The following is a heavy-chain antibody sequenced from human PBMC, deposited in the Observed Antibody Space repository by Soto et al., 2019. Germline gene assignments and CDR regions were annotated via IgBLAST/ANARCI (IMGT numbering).Heavy chain of an antibody. D-gene: IGHD2-15*01. Sequence: VQLVDSGGGLVQPGGSLRLSCDASGFTFNNYWMSWVRQAPGQGLEWVANIKGDGSKKYYVDSVKSRFTISRDNAKNSLYLQMNSLRVEDTAVYYCARGACSGVTCYSIFFDNWGQGTLVTVSS. V-gene: IGHV3-7*01. J-gene: IGHJ4*02. CDR1: GFTFNNYW. CDR2: IKGDGSKK. CDR3: ARGACSGVTCYSIFFDN.